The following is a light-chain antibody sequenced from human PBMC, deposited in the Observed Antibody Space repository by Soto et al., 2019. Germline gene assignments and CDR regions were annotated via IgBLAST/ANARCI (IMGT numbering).Light chain of an antibody. V-gene: IGKV1-27*01. J-gene: IGKJ3*01. CDR3: HKYKSAPYT. CDR2: AAS. Sequence: DIQMTQSPSSLSAYVGDRVTITCRASQGIANHLAWYQQKPGKAPNLLIYAASTLQSGVPSRFSGSGFGTDFTLTISSLQPEDVATYYCHKYKSAPYTFGPGTKVDIK. CDR1: QGIANH.